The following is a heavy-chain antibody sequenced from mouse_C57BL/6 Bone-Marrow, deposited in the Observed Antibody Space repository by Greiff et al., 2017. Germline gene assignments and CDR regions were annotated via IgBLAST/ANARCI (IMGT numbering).Heavy chain of an antibody. CDR2: IYPGSGST. CDR3: ARPYYSNYWYFDV. V-gene: IGHV1-55*01. Sequence: QVPLQQPGAELVKPGASVQMSCKASGYTFTSYWITWVKQRPGPGLEWIGDIYPGSGSTTYNEKFKNKATLTVDTSSSTAYMQLSSLTSEDSAVYYCARPYYSNYWYFDVWGTGTTVTVSS. J-gene: IGHJ1*03. D-gene: IGHD2-5*01. CDR1: GYTFTSYW.